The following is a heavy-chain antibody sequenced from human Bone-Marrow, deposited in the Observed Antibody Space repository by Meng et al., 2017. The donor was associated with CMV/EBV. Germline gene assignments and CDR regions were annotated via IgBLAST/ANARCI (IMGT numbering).Heavy chain of an antibody. Sequence: QVQLVQSGAEVKKPGASMKVSCKASGYTFINYYIHWVRQAPGEGLEWMGIINPTDGSASYAQKFQGRVAVTRDTSTSTVYMELSSLRYEDTAVYYCARGASGTVVGDYWGQGTLVTVSS. CDR2: INPTDGSA. CDR3: ARGASGTVVGDY. V-gene: IGHV1-46*01. J-gene: IGHJ4*02. CDR1: GYTFINYY. D-gene: IGHD3-3*01.